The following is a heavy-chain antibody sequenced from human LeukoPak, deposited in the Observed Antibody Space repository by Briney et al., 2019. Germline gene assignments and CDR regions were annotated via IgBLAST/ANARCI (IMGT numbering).Heavy chain of an antibody. J-gene: IGHJ6*03. CDR2: SNPNSGGT. Sequence: ASVKVSCKASGYTFTGYYMHWVRQAPGQGGEWVGWSNPNSGGTNYAHNFRGGVTRNRDTSISSAYMELSRLRSDDTAVYYCASPAASLASRYYYYYMDVWGKGTTVTVSS. CDR1: GYTFTGYY. D-gene: IGHD6-25*01. CDR3: ASPAASLASRYYYYYMDV. V-gene: IGHV1-2*02.